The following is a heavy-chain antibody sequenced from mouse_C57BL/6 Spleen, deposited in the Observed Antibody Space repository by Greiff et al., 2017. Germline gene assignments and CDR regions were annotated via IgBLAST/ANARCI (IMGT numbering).Heavy chain of an antibody. V-gene: IGHV1-53*01. CDR1: GYTFTSYW. Sequence: VQLQQPGTELVKPGASVKLSCKASGYTFTSYWMHWVKQRPGQGLEWIGNINPSNGGTNYNEKFKSKATLTVDKSSSTAYMQLSSLTSEDSAVYYCASSITTVVADFDYWGQGTTLTVSS. CDR2: INPSNGGT. J-gene: IGHJ2*01. CDR3: ASSITTVVADFDY. D-gene: IGHD1-1*01.